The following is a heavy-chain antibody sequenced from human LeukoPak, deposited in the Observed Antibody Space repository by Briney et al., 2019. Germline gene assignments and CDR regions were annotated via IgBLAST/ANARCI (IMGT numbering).Heavy chain of an antibody. V-gene: IGHV3-30*18. Sequence: PGGSLRLSCAASGFTFSSYGMHWVRQAPGKGLEWVAVISYDGSNKYYADSVKGRFTISRDNSKNTLFLQMSSLRAEDTAVYYCAKDFRVVPTYYFDYWGQGTLVTVSS. CDR2: ISYDGSNK. J-gene: IGHJ4*02. CDR3: AKDFRVVPTYYFDY. CDR1: GFTFSSYG. D-gene: IGHD3-3*01.